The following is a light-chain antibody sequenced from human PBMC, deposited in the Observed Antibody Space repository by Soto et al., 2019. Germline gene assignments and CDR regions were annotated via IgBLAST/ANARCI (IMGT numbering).Light chain of an antibody. V-gene: IGLV2-14*01. CDR3: YSYTTSSTRV. CDR1: SSDVGAYNY. Sequence: QSALTQPASVSGSTGQSITISCTGTSSDVGAYNYVSWYQQHPGKAPKLMIYDVSNRPSGVSNRFSGSKSGNTASLTISGLQAEDEADYYCYSYTTSSTRVFGGGTKVTVL. CDR2: DVS. J-gene: IGLJ2*01.